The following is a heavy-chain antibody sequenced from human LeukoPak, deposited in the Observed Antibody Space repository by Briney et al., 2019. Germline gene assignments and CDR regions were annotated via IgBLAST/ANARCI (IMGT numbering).Heavy chain of an antibody. Sequence: GESLRISCKGSGYSFTSYWISWVRQMLGKGLEWMGRIDPSDSYTNYSPSFQGHVTISADKSISTAYLQWSSLKASDTAMYYCARRKWLTRNYYGMDVWGKGTTVTVSS. D-gene: IGHD5-12*01. CDR2: IDPSDSYT. CDR1: GYSFTSYW. CDR3: ARRKWLTRNYYGMDV. J-gene: IGHJ6*04. V-gene: IGHV5-10-1*01.